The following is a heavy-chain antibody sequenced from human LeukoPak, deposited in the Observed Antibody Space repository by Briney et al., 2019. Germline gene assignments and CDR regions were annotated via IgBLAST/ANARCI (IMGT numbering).Heavy chain of an antibody. D-gene: IGHD2-2*01. V-gene: IGHV4-59*08. CDR1: GGSISSHY. Sequence: SETLSLTCTVSGGSISSHYWSWIRQPPGKGLEWIGYIYYSGSTNYNPSLQSRVTISVDTSKNQFSLKLSSVTAADTAVYYCARRVGAGRFDFWGQGTLVTVSS. CDR2: IYYSGST. CDR3: ARRVGAGRFDF. J-gene: IGHJ4*02.